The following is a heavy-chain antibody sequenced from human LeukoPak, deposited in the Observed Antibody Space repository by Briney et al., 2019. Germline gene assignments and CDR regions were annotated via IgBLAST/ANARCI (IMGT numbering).Heavy chain of an antibody. V-gene: IGHV4-38-2*02. CDR2: IYHSGST. CDR1: GYSISSGYY. CDR3: ARAVAYGIDTGYFDY. D-gene: IGHD2-8*02. Sequence: SETLSLTCTVSGYSISSGYYWGWIRQPPGKGLEWIGSIYHSGSTNYNPSLKSRVTISVDTSKNQFSLNLNSVTAADTAVYYCARAVAYGIDTGYFDYWGQGTLVTVSS. J-gene: IGHJ4*02.